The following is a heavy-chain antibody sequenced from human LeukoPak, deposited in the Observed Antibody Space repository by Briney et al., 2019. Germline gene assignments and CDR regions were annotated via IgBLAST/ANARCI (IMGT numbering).Heavy chain of an antibody. Sequence: SETLSLTCTVSGGSISSHYWSWIRQPPGKGLEWIGYIYYSGSTNYNPSLKSRVTISVDTSKNQFSLKLSSVTAADTAVYYCARSIAARRSYYYYMDVWGKGTTVTVSS. CDR1: GGSISSHY. D-gene: IGHD6-6*01. CDR3: ARSIAARRSYYYYMDV. J-gene: IGHJ6*03. V-gene: IGHV4-59*11. CDR2: IYYSGST.